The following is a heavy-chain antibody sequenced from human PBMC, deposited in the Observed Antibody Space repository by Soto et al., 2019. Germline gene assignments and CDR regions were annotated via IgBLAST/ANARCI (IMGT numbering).Heavy chain of an antibody. CDR1: GGSISSSSYY. J-gene: IGHJ5*02. Sequence: SETLSLTCTVSGGSISSSSYYWGWIRQPPGKGLEWIGSIYYSGSTYYNPSLKSRVTISVDTSKNQFSLKLSSVTAADTAVYYCARHKSGVTMVRGVIIPVVGWFDPWGQGTLVTVSS. CDR2: IYYSGST. D-gene: IGHD3-10*01. V-gene: IGHV4-39*01. CDR3: ARHKSGVTMVRGVIIPVVGWFDP.